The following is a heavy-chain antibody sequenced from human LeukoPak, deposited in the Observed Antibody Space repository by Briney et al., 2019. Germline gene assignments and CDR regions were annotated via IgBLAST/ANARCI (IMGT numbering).Heavy chain of an antibody. CDR1: GFTFDDYT. CDR3: AKGGGFRPEGHWDYFDY. CDR2: ISWDGGST. D-gene: IGHD3-16*01. Sequence: PGGSLRLSCAASGFTFDDYTMHWVRQAPGKGLEWVSLISWDGGSTYYADSVKGRFTISRDNSKNSLYLQMNSLRTEDTALYYCAKGGGFRPEGHWDYFDYWGQGTLVTVSS. J-gene: IGHJ4*02. V-gene: IGHV3-43*01.